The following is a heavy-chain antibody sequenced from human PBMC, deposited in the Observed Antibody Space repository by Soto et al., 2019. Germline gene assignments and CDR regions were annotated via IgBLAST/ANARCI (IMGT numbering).Heavy chain of an antibody. Sequence: ASVKVSCKASGYSFNTYPIQWVRQAPGQRLEWMGWINAATGDTRYSQTFRGRVTITKDTSASTAYMELTNLRSEDTAVYYCAREIGSSWRNWFDPWGQGNLVTAPQ. CDR3: AREIGSSWRNWFDP. D-gene: IGHD6-13*01. CDR1: GYSFNTYP. J-gene: IGHJ5*02. V-gene: IGHV1-3*01. CDR2: INAATGDT.